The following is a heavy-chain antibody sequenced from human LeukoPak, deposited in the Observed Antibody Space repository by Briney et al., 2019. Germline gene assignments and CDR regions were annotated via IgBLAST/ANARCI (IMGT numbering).Heavy chain of an antibody. Sequence: GGSLRLSCAASGFTFSSYGMHWVRQAPGKGLEWVAFTRPDGSNKHYGDSVQGRFTISRDNSRNTLYLQMNRLRVEDTAMYYCAKDWSTDWSNWFDSWGPGSLVTVSS. J-gene: IGHJ5*01. CDR1: GFTFSSYG. CDR3: AKDWSTDWSNWFDS. CDR2: TRPDGSNK. D-gene: IGHD3-3*01. V-gene: IGHV3-30*02.